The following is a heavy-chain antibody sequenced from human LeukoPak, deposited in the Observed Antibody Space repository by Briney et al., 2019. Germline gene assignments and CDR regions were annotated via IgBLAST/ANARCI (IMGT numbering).Heavy chain of an antibody. CDR2: TRNKANSYTT. D-gene: IGHD3-22*01. CDR3: TRSSDSSGYRAFDI. J-gene: IGHJ3*02. CDR1: GFTFSDQY. V-gene: IGHV3-72*01. Sequence: GGSLRLSCAASGFTFSDQYMDWVRQAPGKGLEWVARTRNKANSYTTEYAASVKGRFTISRDVSKNSLYLQMNSLKTEDTAVYYYTRSSDSSGYRAFDIWGQGTMVTVSS.